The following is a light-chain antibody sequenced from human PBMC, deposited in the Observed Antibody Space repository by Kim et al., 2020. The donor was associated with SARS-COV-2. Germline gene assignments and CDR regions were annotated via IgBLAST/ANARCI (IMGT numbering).Light chain of an antibody. CDR2: GAS. Sequence: EIVVTQSPATLSVSPGETTTLSCRASQSVSSNLAWYQQKPGQAPTLLIYGASTRATGIPGRFSGSGSGTEFTLTISSLQSEDFAVYYCQQYSDWPLTFGGGTKVDIK. V-gene: IGKV3-15*01. CDR3: QQYSDWPLT. J-gene: IGKJ4*01. CDR1: QSVSSN.